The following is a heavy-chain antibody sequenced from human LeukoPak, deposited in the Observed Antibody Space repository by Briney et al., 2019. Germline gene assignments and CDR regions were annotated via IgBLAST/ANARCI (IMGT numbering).Heavy chain of an antibody. CDR1: GGSFSGYY. V-gene: IGHV4-34*01. J-gene: IGHJ3*01. CDR3: ARISSSNWYNERGAFDV. CDR2: INHRST. D-gene: IGHD6-13*01. Sequence: SETLSLTCAVHGGSFSGYYWSWIRQPPGKGLEWIGEINHRSTNYNPSLKSRVTISVDTSKNQFSLKLSSVTAADTAVYYCARISSSNWYNERGAFDVWGQGTMVTVSS.